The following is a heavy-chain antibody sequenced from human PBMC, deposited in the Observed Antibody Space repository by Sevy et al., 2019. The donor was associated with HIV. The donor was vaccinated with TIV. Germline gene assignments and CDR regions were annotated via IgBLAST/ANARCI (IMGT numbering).Heavy chain of an antibody. CDR1: GFTFSTYG. J-gene: IGHJ4*02. Sequence: GGSLRLSCAASGFTFSTYGMHWVRQAPGKGLEWLAVIWFDGSNEYYADSVKGRFTISRDMAKNTLHLQMNSLRADDMALYYSAADLGVYDYGDYGPAFNPDYWGRGTLVTVSS. D-gene: IGHD4-17*01. CDR2: IWFDGSNE. V-gene: IGHV3-33*01. CDR3: AADLGVYDYGDYGPAFNPDY.